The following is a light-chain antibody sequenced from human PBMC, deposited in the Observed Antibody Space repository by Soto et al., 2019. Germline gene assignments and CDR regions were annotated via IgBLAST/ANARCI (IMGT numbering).Light chain of an antibody. CDR3: QQYYTTPWT. Sequence: DIVMTQSPDSLAVSLGERATINCKSSQGVLYMSNNKNNLAWYQQKPGQPPKLLISWASTRESRVPDRFSGSGSGTDFTLTISSLQAEDVAVYYCQQYYTTPWTFGQGTKVEIK. V-gene: IGKV4-1*01. CDR1: QGVLYMSNNKNN. J-gene: IGKJ1*01. CDR2: WAS.